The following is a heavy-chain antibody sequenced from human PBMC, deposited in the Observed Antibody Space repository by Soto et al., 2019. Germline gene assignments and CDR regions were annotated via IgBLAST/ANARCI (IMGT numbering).Heavy chain of an antibody. CDR2: INHSGST. CDR3: ARGYGSGVFDY. CDR1: GGSFSGYY. Sequence: PSETRSLTCAVYGGSFSGYYWNWIRQPPGKGLEWIGEINHSGSTNYNPSLKSRVTISVDTSKNQFSLKLSSVTAADTAVYYCARGYGSGVFDYWGQGTLVTVSS. V-gene: IGHV4-34*01. D-gene: IGHD3-10*01. J-gene: IGHJ4*02.